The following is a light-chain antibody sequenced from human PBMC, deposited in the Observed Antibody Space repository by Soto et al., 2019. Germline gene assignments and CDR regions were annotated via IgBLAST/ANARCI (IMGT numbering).Light chain of an antibody. Sequence: DIVMIQSPLSLPVTPGEPASISCRSSQSLLHSNGYNYLDWYLQKPGQSPQLLIYLGSNRASGVPDRFSGSGSGTDFTLKISRVEAEEVGVYYCMQALQTPRTFGQGTKLEIK. CDR3: MQALQTPRT. CDR1: QSLLHSNGYNY. J-gene: IGKJ2*01. V-gene: IGKV2-28*01. CDR2: LGS.